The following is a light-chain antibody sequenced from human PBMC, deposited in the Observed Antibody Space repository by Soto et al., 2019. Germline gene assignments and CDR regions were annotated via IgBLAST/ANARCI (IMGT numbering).Light chain of an antibody. CDR2: AAS. CDR1: QSISIY. V-gene: IGKV1-39*01. CDR3: QQAYTNPRK. J-gene: IGKJ1*01. Sequence: DIQMTQSPSTLSGSIVDRVTITFLTSQSISIYLNWYQQKPGKAPKVLIYAASTLQSVVPSRFTGSGSGTDFSLTISGLQPEDFATYYCQQAYTNPRKFGQGTKVDIK.